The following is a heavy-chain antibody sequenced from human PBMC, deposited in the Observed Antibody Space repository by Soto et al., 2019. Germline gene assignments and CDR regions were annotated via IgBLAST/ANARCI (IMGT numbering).Heavy chain of an antibody. J-gene: IGHJ6*02. CDR3: ARHGDYYAMDV. CDR1: GYSFATYW. D-gene: IGHD4-17*01. Sequence: PGESLKISCKGSGYSFATYWIAWVRQMPGKGLEWMGIIYPGETHTTYSPSFQGQVTISADKSISTAYLQWSSLRASDTAMYYCARHGDYYAMDVWGQGTTVTVSS. V-gene: IGHV5-51*01. CDR2: IYPGETHT.